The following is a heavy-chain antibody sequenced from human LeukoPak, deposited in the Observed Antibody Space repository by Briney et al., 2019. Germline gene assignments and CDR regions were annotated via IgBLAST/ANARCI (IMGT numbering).Heavy chain of an antibody. D-gene: IGHD3-22*01. CDR3: ARMSRWSASSGYYDDGDY. V-gene: IGHV1-2*02. CDR2: INPNSGGT. J-gene: IGHJ4*02. Sequence: ASVKVSCKASGYTFTGYYMHWVRQAPGQGLEWMGWINPNSGGTNYAQKFQGRVTMTRDTSISTAYMEPSRLRSDDTAVYYCARMSRWSASSGYYDDGDYWGQGTLVTVSS. CDR1: GYTFTGYY.